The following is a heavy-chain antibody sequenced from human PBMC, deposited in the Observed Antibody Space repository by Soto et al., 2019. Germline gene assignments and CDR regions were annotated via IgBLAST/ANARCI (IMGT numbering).Heavy chain of an antibody. Sequence: EVQLVESGGGLVQPGGSLRLSCAASGFTFSRCSMNWVRQAPGKGLEWVSYISSSSSTIYYADSGKGRFTMSRDNAKNSLYLQMNSLRDEDTAGYYCARVSSGHDYWGQGTLVTVSS. D-gene: IGHD6-19*01. CDR1: GFTFSRCS. CDR2: ISSSSSTI. CDR3: ARVSSGHDY. J-gene: IGHJ4*02. V-gene: IGHV3-48*02.